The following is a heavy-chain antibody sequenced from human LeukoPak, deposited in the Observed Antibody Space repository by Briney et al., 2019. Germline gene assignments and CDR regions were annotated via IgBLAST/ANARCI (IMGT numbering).Heavy chain of an antibody. D-gene: IGHD6-6*01. J-gene: IGHJ6*03. CDR2: INPSGGST. CDR3: ARDQGSSTAYYYYMDV. Sequence: ASVKVSCKASGYTFTNYYMHWVRQAPGQGLEWMGIINPSGGSTSYAQKFQGRVTMTRDTSTSTVYMELSSLRSEDTAVYYCARDQGSSTAYYYYMDVWGKGTTVTVSS. V-gene: IGHV1-46*01. CDR1: GYTFTNYY.